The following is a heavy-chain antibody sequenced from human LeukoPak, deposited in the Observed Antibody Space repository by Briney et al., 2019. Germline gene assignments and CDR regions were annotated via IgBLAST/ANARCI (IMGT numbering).Heavy chain of an antibody. CDR2: IDPSDAYT. D-gene: IGHD6-13*01. V-gene: IGHV5-10-1*01. J-gene: IGHJ4*02. CDR1: GYRFTSYW. Sequence: GESLKISFKGSGYRFTSYWISWVRQMPGKGLEWMGRIDPSDAYTNYSPSFQGHVTISSDKSIKTAYLQWSSLKASDTAMYYCARHEGYSSSAEVYWGQGTLVTVSS. CDR3: ARHEGYSSSAEVY.